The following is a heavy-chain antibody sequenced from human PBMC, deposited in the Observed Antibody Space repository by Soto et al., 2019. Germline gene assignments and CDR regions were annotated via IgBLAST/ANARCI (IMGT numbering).Heavy chain of an antibody. D-gene: IGHD1-26*01. CDR2: ISYDGSNK. CDR3: AKDRALLYFDY. Sequence: PGGSLRLSCAASGFTFSSYGMHWVRQAPGKGLEWVAVISYDGSNKYYADSVKGRFTISRDNSKNTLYLQMNGLRAEDTAVYYCAKDRALLYFDYWGQGTLVTV. V-gene: IGHV3-30*18. J-gene: IGHJ4*02. CDR1: GFTFSSYG.